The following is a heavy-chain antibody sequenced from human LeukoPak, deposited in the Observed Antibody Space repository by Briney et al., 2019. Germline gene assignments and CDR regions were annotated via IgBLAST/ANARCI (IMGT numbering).Heavy chain of an antibody. CDR1: GGSISSGSYY. CDR2: IYTSGST. J-gene: IGHJ4*02. D-gene: IGHD3-22*01. CDR3: AREGPGSSGYYYYFDY. V-gene: IGHV4-61*02. Sequence: SETLSLTCTASGGSISSGSYYWRWIRQPAGKGLEWIGRIYTSGSTNYNPSLKSRVTISVDTSKSQFSLKLSSVTAADTAVYYCAREGPGSSGYYYYFDYWGQGTLVTVSS.